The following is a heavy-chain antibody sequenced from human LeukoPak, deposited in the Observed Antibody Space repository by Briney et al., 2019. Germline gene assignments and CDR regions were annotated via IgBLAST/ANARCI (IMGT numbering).Heavy chain of an antibody. CDR1: GFTFSSYA. J-gene: IGHJ5*02. Sequence: GGSLRLSCAASGFTFSSYAMHWVRQAPGKGLEWVAVVSYDGSNKYYADSVKGRFTISRDNSKNTLYLQMNSLRAEDTAVYYCARDATMVRGVIYNWFDPWGQGTLVTVSS. D-gene: IGHD3-10*01. V-gene: IGHV3-30-3*01. CDR3: ARDATMVRGVIYNWFDP. CDR2: VSYDGSNK.